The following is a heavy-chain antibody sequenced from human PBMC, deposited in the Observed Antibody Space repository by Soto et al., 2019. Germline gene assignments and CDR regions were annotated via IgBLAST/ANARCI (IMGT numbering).Heavy chain of an antibody. CDR2: ISSSSFSI. CDR3: GGNASSNVNDVEG. Sequence: EVQLVESGGGLVKPGGSLRLSCSASGFTFSSYSMNWVRQAPGKGLEWVSSISSSSFSINYADSVKGLFSIARDYANTALNLQISMLPDDAPAVYYCGGNASSNVNDVEGWGQGTTVAVSS. D-gene: IGHD3-16*01. CDR1: GFTFSSYS. V-gene: IGHV3-21*02. J-gene: IGHJ6*02.